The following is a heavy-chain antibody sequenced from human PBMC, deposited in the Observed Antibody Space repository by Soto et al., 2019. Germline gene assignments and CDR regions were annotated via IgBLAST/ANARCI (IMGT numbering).Heavy chain of an antibody. V-gene: IGHV4-4*02. D-gene: IGHD1-26*01. CDR1: SGSISSTNW. Sequence: QVQLQESGPGLVKPSGTLSLTCTVSSGSISSTNWWSWVRQPTGKGLEWIGEIDHSGSIKYNPSLXSXXTIXVDXXXXHXXXXXXXXXXXXXXXXXXXRALXGFSAFDIXXXGXXVTVSX. CDR3: XRALXGFSAFDI. J-gene: IGHJ3*02. CDR2: IDHSGSI.